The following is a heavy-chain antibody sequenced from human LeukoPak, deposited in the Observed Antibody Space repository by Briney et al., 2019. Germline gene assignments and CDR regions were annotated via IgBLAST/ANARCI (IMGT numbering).Heavy chain of an antibody. J-gene: IGHJ6*03. CDR2: INPNSGGT. Sequence: GASVEVSCKASGYTFTGYYMHWVRQAPGQGLEWMGWINPNSGGTNYAQKFQGRVTMTRDTSISTAYMELSRLRSDDTAVYYCASVHQVVRGVIYYMDVWGKGTTVTVSS. CDR3: ASVHQVVRGVIYYMDV. D-gene: IGHD3-10*01. CDR1: GYTFTGYY. V-gene: IGHV1-2*02.